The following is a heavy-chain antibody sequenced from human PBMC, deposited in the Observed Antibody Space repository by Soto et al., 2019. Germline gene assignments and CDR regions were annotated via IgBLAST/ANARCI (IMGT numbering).Heavy chain of an antibody. D-gene: IGHD3-10*01. CDR2: IYYSGST. Sequence: QVQLQESGPGLVKPSQTLSLTCTVSGGSISSGGYYWSWIRQHPGKGLEWIGYIYYSGSTYYNPSLKSRVTISVDTSKNQFSLKLSSVTAADTAVYYCARASSITMVRGVSGPSDYWGQGTLVTVSS. CDR1: GGSISSGGYY. V-gene: IGHV4-31*03. CDR3: ARASSITMVRGVSGPSDY. J-gene: IGHJ4*02.